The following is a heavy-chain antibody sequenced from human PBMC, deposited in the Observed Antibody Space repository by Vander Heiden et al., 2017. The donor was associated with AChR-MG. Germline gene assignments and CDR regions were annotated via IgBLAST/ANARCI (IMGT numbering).Heavy chain of an antibody. J-gene: IGHJ4*02. Sequence: QVQLVESGGGVVQPGRSLRLSCAASGFTFSGFAMHWVRQAPGKGLEWVALITYDGTYKYHSDSVKGRFTISRDNSKNTLDLQMNSLKVEDTAIYYCAKERRGYYAECWGQGTLVTVSS. D-gene: IGHD3-3*01. CDR1: GFTFSGFA. CDR3: AKERRGYYAEC. V-gene: IGHV3-30*17. CDR2: ITYDGTYK.